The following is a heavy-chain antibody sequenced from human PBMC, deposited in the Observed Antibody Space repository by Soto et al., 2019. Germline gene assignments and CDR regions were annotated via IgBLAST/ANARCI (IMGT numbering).Heavy chain of an antibody. D-gene: IGHD3-16*01. CDR3: AREGVSTQYYGMDV. Sequence: GGSLRLSCAASGFTFSSYAMHWVRQAPGKGLEWVAVISYDGSNKYYADSVKGRVTISRDNSKNTLYLQMNSLRAEDTAVYYCAREGVSTQYYGMDVWGQGTTVTVSS. J-gene: IGHJ6*02. V-gene: IGHV3-30-3*01. CDR1: GFTFSSYA. CDR2: ISYDGSNK.